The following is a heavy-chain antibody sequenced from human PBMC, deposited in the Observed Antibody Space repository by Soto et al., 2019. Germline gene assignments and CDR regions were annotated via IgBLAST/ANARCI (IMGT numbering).Heavy chain of an antibody. CDR3: ARGGVGATLGRHDY. CDR1: GFTFSSYS. V-gene: IGHV3-21*01. CDR2: ISSSSSYI. D-gene: IGHD1-26*01. J-gene: IGHJ4*02. Sequence: PGGSLRLSCAASGFTFSSYSMNWVRQAPGKGLEWVSSISSSSSYIYYADSVKGRFTISRDNAKNSLYLQMNSLRAEDTAVYYCARGGVGATLGRHDYWGQGTLVTVSS.